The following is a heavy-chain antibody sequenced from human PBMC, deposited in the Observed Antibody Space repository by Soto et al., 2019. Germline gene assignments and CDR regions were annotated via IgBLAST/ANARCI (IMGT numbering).Heavy chain of an antibody. V-gene: IGHV3-23*01. D-gene: IGHD3-10*01. Sequence: EVQLLESGGGSVQPGGSLRLSCAVSGFTFSNYGMNWVRQAPGQGLEWGSGISASGGSTYYADSVKGRFTISRDSSKSTLYLQMNSLRANDTAVYYCAIHFYYGSGTYYAVDYWGQGTLVTVSS. CDR3: AIHFYYGSGTYYAVDY. J-gene: IGHJ4*02. CDR1: GFTFSNYG. CDR2: ISASGGST.